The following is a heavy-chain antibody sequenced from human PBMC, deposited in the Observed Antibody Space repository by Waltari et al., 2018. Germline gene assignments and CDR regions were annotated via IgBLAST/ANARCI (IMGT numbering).Heavy chain of an antibody. J-gene: IGHJ5*02. Sequence: QVQLVQSGAEVKKPGSSVKVSCKASGGTFSSYAISWVRQAPGQGLEWMGGIIPIFGTANYAQKVQGRVTITTDESTSTAYMELSSLRSEDTAVYYCAREGVVAATWYNWFDPWGQGTLVTVSS. D-gene: IGHD2-15*01. V-gene: IGHV1-69*05. CDR3: AREGVVAATWYNWFDP. CDR2: IIPIFGTA. CDR1: GGTFSSYA.